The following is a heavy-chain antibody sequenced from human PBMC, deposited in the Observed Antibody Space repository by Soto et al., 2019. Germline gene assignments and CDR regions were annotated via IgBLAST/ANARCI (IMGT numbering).Heavy chain of an antibody. CDR3: ARVHDCGLTNRFDP. CDR1: GFTFNTYS. V-gene: IGHV3-21*01. D-gene: IGHD2-21*02. Sequence: EVQLVESGGGLVKPGGSLRLSCTASGFTFNTYSMNWVRQAPGKGLEWVSTISSSSSYIYYADSVKGRFTISRDNAKNSLYLQMNSLRAEDTAVYYCARVHDCGLTNRFDPWGHGTLVTVSS. CDR2: ISSSSSYI. J-gene: IGHJ5*02.